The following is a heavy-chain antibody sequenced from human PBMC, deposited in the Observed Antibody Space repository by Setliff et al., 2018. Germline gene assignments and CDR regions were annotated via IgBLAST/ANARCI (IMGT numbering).Heavy chain of an antibody. CDR1: GGSISNSTFY. CDR3: ARNPDFLQYSFDL. V-gene: IGHV4-39*07. Sequence: LSLTCTVSGGSISNSTFYWGWIRQPPGKGLEWIGSINYYGSIFDDGTTYSTYYNPSLKSRATMSIDTSKSQFSLKLSSMTAADTALYYCARNPDFLQYSFDLWGRGTLVTVSS. J-gene: IGHJ2*01. CDR2: INYYGSIFDDGTTYST. D-gene: IGHD5-12*01.